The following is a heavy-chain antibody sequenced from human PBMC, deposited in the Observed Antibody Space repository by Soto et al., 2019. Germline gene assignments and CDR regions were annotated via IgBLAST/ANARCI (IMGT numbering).Heavy chain of an antibody. CDR3: AREAYYDYVWGSYRFHGMDV. D-gene: IGHD3-16*02. J-gene: IGHJ6*02. V-gene: IGHV1-2*04. CDR1: GYTFTGYY. Sequence: QVQLVQSGAEVKKPGASVKVSCKASGYTFTGYYMHWVRQAPGQGLEWMGWINPNSGGTNYAQKFQGWVPMTRDTSISTAYMELSRLRSDDTAVYYCAREAYYDYVWGSYRFHGMDVWGQGTTVTVSS. CDR2: INPNSGGT.